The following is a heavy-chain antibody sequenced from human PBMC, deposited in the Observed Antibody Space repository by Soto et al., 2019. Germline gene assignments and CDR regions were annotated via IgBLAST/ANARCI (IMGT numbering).Heavy chain of an antibody. V-gene: IGHV3-21*06. CDR1: GFTLRTYT. Sequence: PGGSLRLSCAASGFTLRTYTMNWVRQAPGKGLEWVSSISISSSDRYYADSVRGRFTISRDNAKSALYLQMNSLRADDTAVYFCVRGMNPLFGGQGTLVTVSS. CDR2: ISISSSDR. CDR3: VRGMNPLF. J-gene: IGHJ4*01.